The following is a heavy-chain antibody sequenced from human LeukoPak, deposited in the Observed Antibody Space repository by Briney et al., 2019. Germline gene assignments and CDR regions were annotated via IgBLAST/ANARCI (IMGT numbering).Heavy chain of an antibody. CDR3: ARMIGTGGYYYYYMDV. V-gene: IGHV4-38-2*02. CDR1: GYSISSGYY. Sequence: PSETLSLTCTVSGYSISSGYYWGWIRPPPGKGLEWIGSIYHSGSTYYNPSLKSRVTISVDTSKNQFSLKLSSVTAADTAVYYCARMIGTGGYYYYYMDVWGKGTTVTVSS. J-gene: IGHJ6*03. D-gene: IGHD3-10*01. CDR2: IYHSGST.